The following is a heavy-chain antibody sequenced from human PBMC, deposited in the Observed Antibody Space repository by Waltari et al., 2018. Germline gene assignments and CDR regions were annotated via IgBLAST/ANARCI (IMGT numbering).Heavy chain of an antibody. V-gene: IGHV4-38-2*01. J-gene: IGHJ4*02. CDR2: IDHRGTT. CDR1: GYSITSHYY. CDR3: ARAGSQLRPLYYFDY. D-gene: IGHD2-2*01. Sequence: QVQLQESGPGLVKPSETLSLTCAVSGYSITSHYYWGWIRQPPGKGLEWIGTIDHRGTTSYSSSLKSRVTISVDTSKNQFSLKLSSVTAADTAVYYCARAGSQLRPLYYFDYWGQGTLVTVSS.